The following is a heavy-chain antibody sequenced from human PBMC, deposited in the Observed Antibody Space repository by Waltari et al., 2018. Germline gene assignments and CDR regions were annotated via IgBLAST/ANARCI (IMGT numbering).Heavy chain of an antibody. V-gene: IGHV5-10-1*03. CDR1: GSSFPNHW. J-gene: IGHJ4*02. CDR2: FDPAGTYT. CDR3: ARHAFGNSGWHFFDY. Sequence: EVQLVQSGAEIKKPGESLRISCQGSGSSFPNHWITWVRQMPGKGLEWMGRFDPAGTYTNYSPSFQGHVTVSADKSISTAYLQWSSLKASDTAIYYCARHAFGNSGWHFFDYWGQGTLVTVSS. D-gene: IGHD6-19*01.